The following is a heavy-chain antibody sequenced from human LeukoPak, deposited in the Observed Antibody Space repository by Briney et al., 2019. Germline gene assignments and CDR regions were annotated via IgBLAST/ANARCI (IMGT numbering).Heavy chain of an antibody. CDR2: ISSNGGST. V-gene: IGHV3-64D*06. J-gene: IGHJ6*04. CDR1: GFTFSSYA. Sequence: GGSLRLSRSASGFTFSSYAMHWVRQAPGKGLEYGSAISSNGGSTYYADSVKGRFTISRDNSKNTLYLQMSSLRAEDTAVYYCVKDTRVRGVPYYGMDVWGKGTTVTVSS. CDR3: VKDTRVRGVPYYGMDV. D-gene: IGHD3-10*01.